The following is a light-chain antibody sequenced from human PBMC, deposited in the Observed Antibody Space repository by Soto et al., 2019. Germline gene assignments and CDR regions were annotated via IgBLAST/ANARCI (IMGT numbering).Light chain of an antibody. CDR2: DAS. V-gene: IGKV1-33*01. J-gene: IGKJ4*01. CDR3: QQFESVPLT. CDR1: QDIRNY. Sequence: DIQMTQSPSSLSASVGDRVTITCRASQDIRNYLNWYQQKPGKVPKLLIYDASTLNARVPSRFSASGSGTHFTFVISSLQPEDVGAYYCQQFESVPLTFGGGTKLEIK.